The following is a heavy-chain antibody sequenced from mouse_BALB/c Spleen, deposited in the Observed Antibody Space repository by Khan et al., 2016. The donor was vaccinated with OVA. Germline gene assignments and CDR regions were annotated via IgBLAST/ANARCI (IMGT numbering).Heavy chain of an antibody. J-gene: IGHJ1*01. V-gene: IGHV9-1*02. CDR2: INTYTGEP. CDR1: AYTFTNYG. Sequence: QIQLVQSGPELKKPGETVKISCKASAYTFTNYGMNWVKQAPGKGLKWMGWINTYTGEPTYTDDFKGRFAFSLETSASTAYLQMNNRKNEDMATYFWARGASYWYFDVWGAGTTVTVSS. CDR3: ARGASYWYFDV.